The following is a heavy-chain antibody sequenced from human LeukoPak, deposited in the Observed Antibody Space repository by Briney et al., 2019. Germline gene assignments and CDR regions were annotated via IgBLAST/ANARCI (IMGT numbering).Heavy chain of an antibody. CDR2: ISSSGTTI. D-gene: IGHD4-17*01. CDR1: GFTFSSYS. V-gene: IGHV3-48*02. Sequence: PGGSLRLSCAASGFTFSSYSMNWVRQAPGKGLEWVSYISSSGTTIYYADSVKGRFTISRDNAKNSLYLQMSGLRDEDTAVYYCARDWYGDYANECWGQGTLVTVSS. J-gene: IGHJ4*02. CDR3: ARDWYGDYANEC.